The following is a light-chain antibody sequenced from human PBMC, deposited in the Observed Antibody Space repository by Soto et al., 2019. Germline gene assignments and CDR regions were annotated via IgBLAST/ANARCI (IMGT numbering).Light chain of an antibody. CDR1: QSVSSSY. CDR2: GAS. CDR3: QQYGSSPIT. Sequence: EIVLTQSPGTLSLSPGERATLSCRASQSVSSSYLAWYQQKPAQAPRLLIYGASSRATGIPDRFSGIGSGTDFTLTISRLEPEDFAVYYCQQYGSSPITFGQGTRLESK. J-gene: IGKJ5*01. V-gene: IGKV3-20*01.